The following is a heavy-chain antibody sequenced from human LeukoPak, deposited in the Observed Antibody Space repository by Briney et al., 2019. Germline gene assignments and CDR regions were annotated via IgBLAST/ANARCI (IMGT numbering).Heavy chain of an antibody. J-gene: IGHJ4*02. Sequence: PGGSLRLSCAVSGYTFSSYALSWVRQAPGKGLEWVSIISGSGRITYYANSVKGRFSISRDSSKNTMYMQMNSLRAEDTAVYYCARGGSQPITMHVFDFWGQGTLVSVSS. CDR3: ARGGSQPITMHVFDF. CDR2: ISGSGRIT. D-gene: IGHD3-10*01. CDR1: GYTFSSYA. V-gene: IGHV3-23*01.